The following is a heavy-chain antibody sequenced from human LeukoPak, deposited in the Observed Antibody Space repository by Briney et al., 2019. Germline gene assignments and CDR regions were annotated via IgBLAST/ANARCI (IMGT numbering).Heavy chain of an antibody. CDR3: ARDLGGSPGY. V-gene: IGHV3-74*01. CDR2: INSDGSRT. J-gene: IGHJ4*02. D-gene: IGHD2-15*01. CDR1: NFTFSSYW. Sequence: PGVSLRLSCAASNFTFSSYWMHWVRQAPGKGLVWVSRINSDGSRTNYVDSVKGRFTISRDNAKNTLYLQMNSLRAEDTAVYYCARDLGGSPGYWGQGTLVTVSS.